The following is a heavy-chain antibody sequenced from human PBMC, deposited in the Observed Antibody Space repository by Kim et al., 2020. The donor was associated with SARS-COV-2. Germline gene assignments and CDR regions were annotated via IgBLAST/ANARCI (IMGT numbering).Heavy chain of an antibody. Sequence: SVKVSCKASGGTFSSYAISWVRQAPGQGLEWMGGIIPIFGTANYAQKFRGRVTITADESTSTAYMELSSLRSEDTAVYYCTNQGNYGSGSYYGYWGQGTLVTVSS. J-gene: IGHJ4*02. CDR3: TNQGNYGSGSYYGY. CDR1: GGTFSSYA. D-gene: IGHD3-10*01. V-gene: IGHV1-69*13. CDR2: IIPIFGTA.